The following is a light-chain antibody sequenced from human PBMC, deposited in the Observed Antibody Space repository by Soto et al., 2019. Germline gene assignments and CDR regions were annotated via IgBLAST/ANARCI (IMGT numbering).Light chain of an antibody. V-gene: IGLV2-14*01. J-gene: IGLJ1*01. CDR2: DVS. CDR1: SSDGGGYNY. CDR3: SSYTTSNTRQIV. Sequence: QSVLTQPASVSGSPGQSITISCTGNSSDGGGYNYVSWYQQHPGKVPKFMIYDVSNRPSGVSNRFSGSKSGNTASLTISGLQAEDEADYYCSSYTTSNTRQIVFGTGTKVTVL.